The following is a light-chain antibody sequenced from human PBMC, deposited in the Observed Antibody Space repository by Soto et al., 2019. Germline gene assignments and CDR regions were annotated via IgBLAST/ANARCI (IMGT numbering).Light chain of an antibody. V-gene: IGLV1-40*01. CDR2: GNS. Sequence: QSVLTQPPSVSGAPGQRVTISCTGTSSNIGAGYEVHWYQQVPGTAPKVLIYGNSNRPSGVPDRFSGSKSGTSASLAITGLQAEDEADYYCQSYDSSLSGSVVFGGGTQLTVL. CDR3: QSYDSSLSGSVV. J-gene: IGLJ2*01. CDR1: SSNIGAGYE.